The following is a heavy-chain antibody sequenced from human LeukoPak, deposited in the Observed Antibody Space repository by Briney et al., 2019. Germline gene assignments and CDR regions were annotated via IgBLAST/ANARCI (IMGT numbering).Heavy chain of an antibody. CDR1: GFTFSSYA. J-gene: IGHJ5*02. CDR3: ARSALRFLEWSNWFDP. V-gene: IGHV3-23*01. D-gene: IGHD3-3*01. CDR2: ISGSGGST. Sequence: GGSLRLSCAASGFTFSSYAMSWVRQAPGKGLEWVSAISGSGGSTYYADSVKGRFTISRDNSKNTLYLQMNSLRAEDTAVYYCARSALRFLEWSNWFDPWGQGTLVTVSS.